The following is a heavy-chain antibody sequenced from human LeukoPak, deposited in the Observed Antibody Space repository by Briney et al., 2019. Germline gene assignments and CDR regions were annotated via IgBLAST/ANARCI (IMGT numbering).Heavy chain of an antibody. J-gene: IGHJ4*02. CDR3: SRDLRGRDDY. D-gene: IGHD5-24*01. Sequence: GGSLRLSCAASGFTFSNYWMHWVRQAPGKGLVWVSRINEGGSVTDYADSVKGRFTISRDNAKNTLYLEMDSLRAEDTAVYYCSRDLRGRDDYWGQGTLVSVSS. CDR2: INEGGSVT. V-gene: IGHV3-74*01. CDR1: GFTFSNYW.